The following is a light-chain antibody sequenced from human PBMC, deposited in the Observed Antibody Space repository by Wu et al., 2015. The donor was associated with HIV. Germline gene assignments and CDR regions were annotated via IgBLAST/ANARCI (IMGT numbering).Light chain of an antibody. J-gene: IGKJ2*04. V-gene: IGKV1-5*03. CDR1: QSISDW. CDR2: KAS. Sequence: DIQMTQSPSTLSASVGDGVTITCRASQSISDWLAWYQQKPGKAPKLLIYKASSLESGVPSRFSGSGSGTEFTLTISSLQPDDFATYYCQQYYSYSRSFGQGTNLEIK. CDR3: QQYYSYSRS.